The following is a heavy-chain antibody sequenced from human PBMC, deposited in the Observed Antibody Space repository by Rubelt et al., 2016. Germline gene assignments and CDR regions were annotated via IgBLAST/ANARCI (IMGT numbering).Heavy chain of an antibody. J-gene: IGHJ4*02. CDR3: ARASRSRGQGGFDY. D-gene: IGHD3-10*01. V-gene: IGHV4-34*02. CDR1: GGSFNDYY. Sequence: QVQLKQWGAGLLKPSETLSLTCAVYGGSFNDYYWSWIRQPPGKGLEWIGEIDHSGSTNYNPSLKSRVTISVDTAKNQFPLNRSAVTAADTAVYYCARASRSRGQGGFDYWGQGTLVTVSS. CDR2: IDHSGST.